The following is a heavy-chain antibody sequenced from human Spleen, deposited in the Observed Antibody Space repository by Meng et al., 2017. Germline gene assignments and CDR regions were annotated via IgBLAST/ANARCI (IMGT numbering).Heavy chain of an antibody. J-gene: IGHJ1*01. CDR3: ARDRAFGIAAEYFQH. CDR2: IGGSGGST. V-gene: IGHV3-23*01. Sequence: GESLKISCAASGFTFSSYAINWVRQAPGKGLEWVSGIGGSGGSTPYADSVKGRFSISRDNSKNTLYLQMNSLRAEDTAVYYCARDRAFGIAAEYFQHWGQGTLVTVSS. CDR1: GFTFSSYA. D-gene: IGHD6-13*01.